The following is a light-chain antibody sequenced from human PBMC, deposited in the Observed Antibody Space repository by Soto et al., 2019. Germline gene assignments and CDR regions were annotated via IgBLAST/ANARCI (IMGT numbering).Light chain of an antibody. J-gene: IGKJ5*01. V-gene: IGKV3-11*01. CDR2: DAS. CDR3: QQRSNSIT. CDR1: QSVSSC. Sequence: EIVFTHSPSTLSLSPVERATLSLRASQSVSSCLAWYQQKPGQAPRLLIPDASNRATGIPARFSGSGSGTDFTLTVSSLEPEDFAVYYCQQRSNSITFGQGTRLEIK.